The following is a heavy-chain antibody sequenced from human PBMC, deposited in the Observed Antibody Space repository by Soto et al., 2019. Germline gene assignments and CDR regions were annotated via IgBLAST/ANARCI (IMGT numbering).Heavy chain of an antibody. D-gene: IGHD6-13*01. Sequence: QVQLAQSGAEVKKPGASVKVSCKASGYIFTNDYIHWVRQAPGQGLEWMAIINPLPTSGSTNYAQKFQGRVTVTRDTSTSTVYLELSSLRSDDTAVYYCARDLAAAAYWGQGTLVTVSS. CDR3: ARDLAAAAY. CDR2: INPLPTSGST. CDR1: GYIFTNDY. J-gene: IGHJ4*02. V-gene: IGHV1-46*01.